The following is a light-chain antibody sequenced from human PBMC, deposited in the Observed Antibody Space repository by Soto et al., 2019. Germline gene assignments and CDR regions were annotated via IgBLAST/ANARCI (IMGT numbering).Light chain of an antibody. J-gene: IGKJ1*01. V-gene: IGKV3-15*01. CDR1: QSVSSS. CDR2: DTS. Sequence: EIVVTQSPATLSVSPGERVTLSCRASQSVSSSLAWYQQRPGQAPRLLIYDTSTRAAGIAARFSGRGSGTECKLSISSVQSEDFGVYCCHQRGNWPPTCGQGTKVEI. CDR3: HQRGNWPPT.